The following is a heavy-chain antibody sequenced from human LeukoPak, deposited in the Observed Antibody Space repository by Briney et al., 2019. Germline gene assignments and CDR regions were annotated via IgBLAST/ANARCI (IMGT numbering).Heavy chain of an antibody. CDR2: IGTAGDT. D-gene: IGHD3-3*01. Sequence: GGSLRLSCAASGFTLSSYDMHWVRQVTGKGLEWVSAIGTAGDTYYPGSVKGRFTISRENAKNSLYLQMNSLRAEDTAVYYCARGSRFGVVIINDGMDVWGQGTTVTVSS. V-gene: IGHV3-13*01. CDR1: GFTLSSYD. J-gene: IGHJ6*02. CDR3: ARGSRFGVVIINDGMDV.